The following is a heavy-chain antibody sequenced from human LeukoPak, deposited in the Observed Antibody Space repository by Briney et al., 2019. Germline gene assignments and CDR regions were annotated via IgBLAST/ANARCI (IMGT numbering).Heavy chain of an antibody. V-gene: IGHV5-51*01. J-gene: IGHJ4*02. CDR2: IYPGDPDT. CDR1: GYSFTTYW. Sequence: GESLKISCKGSGYSFTTYWIAWVRQMPGKGLEWMGIIYPGDPDTRYSPSFQGQVTISADKSISFAYLQWNSLKASDTTMYYCARMIGLGEVSPYFDYWGQGSLVTVSS. CDR3: ARMIGLGEVSPYFDY. D-gene: IGHD3-16*02.